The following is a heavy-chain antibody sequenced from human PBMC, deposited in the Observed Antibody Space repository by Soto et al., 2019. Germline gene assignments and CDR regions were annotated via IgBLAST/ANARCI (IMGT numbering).Heavy chain of an antibody. J-gene: IGHJ5*02. V-gene: IGHV4-4*07. CDR1: GASISGFY. Sequence: SETLSLTCTVSGASISGFYWSWIRKSAGKGLEWIGRIYATGTTDYNPSLKSRVMMSVDTSKKQFSLKLRSVTAADTDVYYCVRDGTKTLRDWFDTWGQGISVTVSS. CDR2: IYATGTT. CDR3: VRDGTKTLRDWFDT. D-gene: IGHD1-1*01.